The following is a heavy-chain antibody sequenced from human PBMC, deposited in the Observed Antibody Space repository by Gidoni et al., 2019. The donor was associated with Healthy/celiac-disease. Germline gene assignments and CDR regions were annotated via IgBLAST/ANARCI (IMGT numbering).Heavy chain of an antibody. V-gene: IGHV4-59*01. CDR1: GVSISSYY. CDR2: IYYTGST. Sequence: QVQLQESDPGLVKPSETLSLTCTVSGVSISSYYWSWIRQPPGKGLEWIGYIYYTGSTNYNPSLKIRVTISVDTSKNQFSLKLSSVTAADTAVYYCARAGRDGYKIPFDYWGQGTLVTVSS. CDR3: ARAGRDGYKIPFDY. D-gene: IGHD5-12*01. J-gene: IGHJ4*02.